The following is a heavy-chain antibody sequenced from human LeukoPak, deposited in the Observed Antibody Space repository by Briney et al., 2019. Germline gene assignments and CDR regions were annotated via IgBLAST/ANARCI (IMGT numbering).Heavy chain of an antibody. V-gene: IGHV1-69*04. CDR3: ARVCSSTSCYGSDY. D-gene: IGHD2-2*01. CDR2: IIPILSIA. J-gene: IGHJ4*02. Sequence: SVKVSCKASGGTFSSYAISWVRQAPGQGLEWMGRIIPILSIANYAQKFQGRVTITADKSTSTAYMELSSLRSEDTAVYYCARVCSSTSCYGSDYWGQGTLVTVSS. CDR1: GGTFSSYA.